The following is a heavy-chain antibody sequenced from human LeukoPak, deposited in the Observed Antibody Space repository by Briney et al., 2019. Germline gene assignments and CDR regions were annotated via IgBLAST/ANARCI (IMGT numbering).Heavy chain of an antibody. J-gene: IGHJ3*02. CDR1: DGSISSSSYY. V-gene: IGHV4-30-4*08. CDR3: ARAVNAFDI. Sequence: PSETLSPTCTVSDGSISSSSYYWSWIRQPPGKGLEWIGYIYYSGSTYYNPSLKSRVTISVDTSKNQFSLKLSSVTAADTAVYYCARAVNAFDIWGQGTMVTVSS. CDR2: IYYSGST.